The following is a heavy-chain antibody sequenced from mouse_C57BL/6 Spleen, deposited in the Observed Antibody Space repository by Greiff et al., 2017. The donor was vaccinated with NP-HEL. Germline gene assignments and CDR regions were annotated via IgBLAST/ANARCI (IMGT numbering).Heavy chain of an antibody. D-gene: IGHD1-1*01. CDR3: TSNNPTYYYGSRGWYFDV. CDR2: IRNKANNHAT. CDR1: GFTFSDAW. V-gene: IGHV6-6*01. J-gene: IGHJ1*03. Sequence: EVQGVESGGGLVKPGGSLKLSCAASGFTFSDAWMDWVRQSPEKGLEWVAEIRNKANNHATYYAESVKGRFTISRDDSKSSVYLQMNSLRAEDTGIYYCTSNNPTYYYGSRGWYFDVWGTGTTVTVSS.